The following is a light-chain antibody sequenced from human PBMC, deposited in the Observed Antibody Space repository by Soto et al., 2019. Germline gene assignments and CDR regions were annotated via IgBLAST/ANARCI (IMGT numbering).Light chain of an antibody. CDR1: QSVSSRY. J-gene: IGKJ2*01. Sequence: EIVLTQSPGTLSLSPGERATLSCGASQSVSSRYLAWYQQKPGQAPRLLIYDASNRATGTPARFSGSGSGTDFTLTISSLEPEDFAVYYCQQRSNWPPEYTFGQGTKLEIK. V-gene: IGKV3-11*01. CDR2: DAS. CDR3: QQRSNWPPEYT.